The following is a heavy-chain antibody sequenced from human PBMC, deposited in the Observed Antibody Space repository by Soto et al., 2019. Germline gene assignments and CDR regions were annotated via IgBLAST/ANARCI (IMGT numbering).Heavy chain of an antibody. D-gene: IGHD6-13*01. CDR1: GFTFSSYW. J-gene: IGHJ4*02. CDR3: AKDQGSSWYEIDY. Sequence: SLRLSCAASGFTFSSYWMHWVRQAPGKGLVWVSRINSDGSSTSYADSVKGRFTISRDNAKNTLYLQMNSLRAEDTAVYYCAKDQGSSWYEIDYWGQGTLVTVSS. CDR2: INSDGSST. V-gene: IGHV3-74*01.